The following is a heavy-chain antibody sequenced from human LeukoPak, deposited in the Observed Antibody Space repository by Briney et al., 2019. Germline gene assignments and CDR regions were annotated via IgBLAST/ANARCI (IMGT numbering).Heavy chain of an antibody. CDR1: GGTFSSFS. CDR3: VTSRPGQTGSYSDWFFDL. Sequence: SVKVSCKASGGTFSSFSINWVRQAPGPGLELMGGRIPLFGTPHYAQKFQDRLTVSADDSTSTAYMELGSLRFEDTAVYYCVTSRPGQTGSYSDWFFDLWGRGTLVTVSS. CDR2: RIPLFGTP. D-gene: IGHD3-10*01. V-gene: IGHV1-69*13. J-gene: IGHJ2*01.